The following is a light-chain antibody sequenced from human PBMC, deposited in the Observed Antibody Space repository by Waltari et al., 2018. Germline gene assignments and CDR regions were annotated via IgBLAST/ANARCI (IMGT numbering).Light chain of an antibody. Sequence: EVVLPQSPVILSLSHGERATLACRDSSPINNDSAWYQQRPGQAPRLLIHGAFQRAPGIPARFTGSASGTDFTLTISSLQPEDFGVYYCQQRSNGLTFGGGTKVEI. J-gene: IGKJ4*01. CDR2: GAF. CDR1: SPINND. V-gene: IGKV3-11*01. CDR3: QQRSNGLT.